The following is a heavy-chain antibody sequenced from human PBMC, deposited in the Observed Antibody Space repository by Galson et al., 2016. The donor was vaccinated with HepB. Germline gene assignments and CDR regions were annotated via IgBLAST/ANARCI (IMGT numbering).Heavy chain of an antibody. J-gene: IGHJ4*02. D-gene: IGHD2-2*01. CDR1: GVSFSDYS. Sequence: ETLSLTCAVYGVSFSDYSWSWVRQPPGKGLEWIGEINHSGSTNYNPSLKSRVTISIDTSKTQFSLNLSSVTAADTAVYYCARLNAGAVGYWGQGTLVTVSS. V-gene: IGHV4-34*01. CDR3: ARLNAGAVGY. CDR2: INHSGST.